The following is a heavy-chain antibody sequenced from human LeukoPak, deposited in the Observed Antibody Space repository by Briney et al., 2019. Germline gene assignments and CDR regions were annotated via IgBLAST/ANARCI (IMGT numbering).Heavy chain of an antibody. CDR3: AKGTGYDSSGYYAFDY. CDR1: GFTFSSYG. Sequence: GGSLRLSCAASGFTFSSYGMHWVRQAPGKGLEWVAVIWYDGSNKYYADSVKGRFTISRDNSKNTLYLQMNSLRAEDTALYYCAKGTGYDSSGYYAFDYWGQGTLVTVSS. D-gene: IGHD3-22*01. J-gene: IGHJ4*02. V-gene: IGHV3-30*02. CDR2: IWYDGSNK.